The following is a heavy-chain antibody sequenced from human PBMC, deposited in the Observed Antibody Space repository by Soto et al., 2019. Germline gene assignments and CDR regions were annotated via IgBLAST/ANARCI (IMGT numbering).Heavy chain of an antibody. CDR3: ARDDRVVIAAAGNLDY. CDR2: INAGNGNT. D-gene: IGHD6-13*01. Sequence: ASVKVSCKASGYTFTSYAMHWVRQAPGQRLEWMGWINAGNGNTKYSQKFQGRVTITRDTSASTAYMELSSLRSEDTAVYYCARDDRVVIAAAGNLDYWGQGTLVTVSS. CDR1: GYTFTSYA. J-gene: IGHJ4*02. V-gene: IGHV1-3*01.